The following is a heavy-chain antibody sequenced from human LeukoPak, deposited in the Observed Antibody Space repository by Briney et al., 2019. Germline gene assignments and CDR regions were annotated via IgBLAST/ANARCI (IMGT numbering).Heavy chain of an antibody. D-gene: IGHD6-19*01. CDR3: ARVGREQWLAKVNDAFDI. Sequence: ASVKVSCKASGYTFTGYYMHWVRQAPGQGLAWMGWINPNSGGTNYAQKFHGRVTMTRDTSISTAYMELSRLRSDDTAVYYCARVGREQWLAKVNDAFDIWRQGTMVTVSS. V-gene: IGHV1-2*02. J-gene: IGHJ3*02. CDR2: INPNSGGT. CDR1: GYTFTGYY.